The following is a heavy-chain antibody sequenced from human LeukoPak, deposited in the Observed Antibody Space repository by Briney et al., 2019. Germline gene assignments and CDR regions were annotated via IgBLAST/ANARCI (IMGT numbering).Heavy chain of an antibody. CDR1: GFTFSSYW. CDR2: IKQDGSEK. V-gene: IGHV3-7*01. J-gene: IGHJ6*03. Sequence: GGSLRLSCAASGFTFSSYWMSWVRQAPGKGLEWVANIKQDGSEKYYVDSVKGRFTISRDNAKNSLYLQMNSLRAEDTAVYYCARDRLVRTYYDILTGYSERYYMDVWGKGTTVTISS. D-gene: IGHD3-9*01. CDR3: ARDRLVRTYYDILTGYSERYYMDV.